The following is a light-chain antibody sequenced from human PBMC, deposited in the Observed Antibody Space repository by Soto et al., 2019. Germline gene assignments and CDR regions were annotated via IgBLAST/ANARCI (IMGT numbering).Light chain of an antibody. J-gene: IGLJ2*01. CDR1: SSDVGSYNL. CDR3: CSYAGGGTFE. CDR2: EDS. Sequence: QSALTQPASVSGSPGQSITISCTGTSSDVGSYNLVSWYQQSPGKAPKLMIYEDSKRPSRVSDRVSGSKSGNTASLTNSGLQAEDEADYYCCSYAGGGTFEFGGEPKLTVL. V-gene: IGLV2-23*02.